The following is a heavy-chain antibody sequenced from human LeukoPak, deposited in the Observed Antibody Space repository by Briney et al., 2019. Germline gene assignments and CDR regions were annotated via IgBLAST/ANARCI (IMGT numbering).Heavy chain of an antibody. Sequence: GGSLRLSCAASGFTFSSYSMNWVRRAPGKGLEWVSCISSGSSYIYYADSVKGRFTISRDNAKNSLYLQMNSLRAEDTAVYYCAKQRMTRLLWFGKTTSGGDAFDIWGQGTMVTVSS. D-gene: IGHD3-10*01. CDR2: ISSGSSYI. V-gene: IGHV3-21*01. CDR1: GFTFSSYS. J-gene: IGHJ3*02. CDR3: AKQRMTRLLWFGKTTSGGDAFDI.